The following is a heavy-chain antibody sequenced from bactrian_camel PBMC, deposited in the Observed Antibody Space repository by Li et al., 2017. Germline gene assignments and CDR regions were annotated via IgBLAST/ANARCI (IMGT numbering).Heavy chain of an antibody. D-gene: IGHD1*01. CDR2: IEDNGST. V-gene: IGHV3S53*01. CDR1: GSTGTTDN. J-gene: IGHJ6*01. Sequence: VQLVESGGGLVQPGGSLTLSCVMTGSTGTTDNKLWFRQAPGTEHEGVAAIEDNGSTFYAESVKGRFTISTDKTKNTLYLRMNMLKPEDTAVYCSAERFRPIDCGSALIDVNFGYWGKGTQVTVS. CDR3: SAERFRPIDCGSALIDVNFGY.